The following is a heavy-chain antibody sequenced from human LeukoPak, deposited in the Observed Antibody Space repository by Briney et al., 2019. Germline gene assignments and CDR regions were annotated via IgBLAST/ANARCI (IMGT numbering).Heavy chain of an antibody. V-gene: IGHV3-30*03. Sequence: PGGSLRLSCAASGFTFRSYGMHWVRQAPGKGLEWVAVISYDGSNKYYADSVKGRFTISRDNSKNTLYLQMNSLRAEDTAVYYCARGDMVRGVIITPFWYWGQGTLVTVSS. D-gene: IGHD3-10*01. J-gene: IGHJ4*02. CDR2: ISYDGSNK. CDR1: GFTFRSYG. CDR3: ARGDMVRGVIITPFWY.